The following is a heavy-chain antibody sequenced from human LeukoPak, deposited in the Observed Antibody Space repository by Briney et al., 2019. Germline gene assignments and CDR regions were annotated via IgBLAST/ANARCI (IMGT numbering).Heavy chain of an antibody. CDR3: ARYYYDSSGHSCDY. V-gene: IGHV3-11*06. CDR1: GFTFSDYY. J-gene: IGHJ4*02. Sequence: GGSLRLSCAASGFTFSDYYMSWIRQAPGKGLGWVSSISSSSSDIYYANSVKGRSTISRDNAKNSLYLQMNSLRAEDTAVYYCARYYYDSSGHSCDYWGQGTLVTVSS. CDR2: ISSSSSDI. D-gene: IGHD3-22*01.